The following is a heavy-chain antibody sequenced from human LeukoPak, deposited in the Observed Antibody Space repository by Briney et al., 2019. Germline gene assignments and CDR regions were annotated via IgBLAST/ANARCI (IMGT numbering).Heavy chain of an antibody. CDR2: VSGSGDST. J-gene: IGHJ4*02. D-gene: IGHD2-21*02. CDR1: GFIFSSYA. Sequence: GGSLRLSCAASGFIFSSYAMSWVRQAPGKGLEWVSVVSGSGDSTYYADSVKGRFTISRDNSKNTLYLQMNSLRVEDTAVYYCAGAFGGGDCGTFDYWGQGTLVTVSS. CDR3: AGAFGGGDCGTFDY. V-gene: IGHV3-23*01.